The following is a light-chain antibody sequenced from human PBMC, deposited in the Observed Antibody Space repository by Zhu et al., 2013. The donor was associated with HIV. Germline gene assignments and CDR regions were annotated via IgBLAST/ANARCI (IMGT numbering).Light chain of an antibody. CDR3: QQYYSAPHT. CDR1: QSVTSSF. CDR2: GAS. Sequence: EIVLTQSPGTLSLSPGERATLSCRASQSVTSSFLAWYQQKPGQAPRLLIYGASSRATGIPDRFSGSGSGTDFTLTINSLQAEDVAVYYCQQYYSAPHTFGQGTKLEIK. V-gene: IGKV3-20*01. J-gene: IGKJ2*01.